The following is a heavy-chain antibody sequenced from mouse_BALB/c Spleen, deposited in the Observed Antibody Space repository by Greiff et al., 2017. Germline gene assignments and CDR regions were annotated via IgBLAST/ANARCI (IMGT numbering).Heavy chain of an antibody. D-gene: IGHD2-1*01. J-gene: IGHJ4*01. V-gene: IGHV1S29*02. CDR2: IYPYNGGT. CDR3: ARSAYGNYDAMDY. CDR1: GYTFTDYN. Sequence: EVQLQQSGPELVKPGASVKISCKASGYTFTDYNMHWVKQSHGKSLEWIGYIYPYNGGTGYNQKFKSKATLTVDNSSSTAYMELRSLTSEDSAVYYCARSAYGNYDAMDYWGQGTSVTASS.